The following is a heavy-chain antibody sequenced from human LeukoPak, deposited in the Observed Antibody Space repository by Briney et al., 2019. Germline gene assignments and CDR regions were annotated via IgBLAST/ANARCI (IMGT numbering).Heavy chain of an antibody. CDR1: GFTFSSYA. J-gene: IGHJ4*02. Sequence: GGSLRLSCAASGFTFSSYAMIWVRQAPGKGLEWVSVISGSGGSTYYADSVKGRFTISRDNSKDTLYLQMNSLRAEDTAVYYCARGIVGANGGFDYWGQGTLVTVSS. CDR2: ISGSGGST. V-gene: IGHV3-23*01. D-gene: IGHD1-26*01. CDR3: ARGIVGANGGFDY.